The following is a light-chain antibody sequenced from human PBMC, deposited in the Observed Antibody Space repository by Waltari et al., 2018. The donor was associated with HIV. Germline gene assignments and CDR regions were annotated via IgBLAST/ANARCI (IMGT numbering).Light chain of an antibody. CDR1: SSNIGSNT. CDR3: AAWDDSLNGWV. Sequence: QSVLTQPPSASGTPGQRVTISCSGSSSNIGSNTVNWYQQLPGTAPKLLMYSTSQRPSGVPDRFSGSKSGTSASLAISGLQSEDEADYYCAAWDDSLNGWVFGGGTKLTVL. V-gene: IGLV1-44*01. J-gene: IGLJ3*02. CDR2: STS.